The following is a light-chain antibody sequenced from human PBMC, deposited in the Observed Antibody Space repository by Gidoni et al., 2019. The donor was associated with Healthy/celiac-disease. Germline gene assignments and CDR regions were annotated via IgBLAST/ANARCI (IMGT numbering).Light chain of an antibody. J-gene: IGKJ1*01. CDR1: QSVSSSY. V-gene: IGKV3-20*01. Sequence: EIVFTQSPGTLSLSPGERATLSCRASQSVSSSYLAWYQQKPGQAPKLLIYGSSSSATGIPDRFSGSGSGTYFTLTLSRLEPEDFAVYYCQQYGSSPPPFGQGTKVEIK. CDR2: GSS. CDR3: QQYGSSPPP.